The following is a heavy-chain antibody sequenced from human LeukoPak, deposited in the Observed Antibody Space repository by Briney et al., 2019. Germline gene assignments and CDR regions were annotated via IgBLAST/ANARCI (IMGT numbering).Heavy chain of an antibody. J-gene: IGHJ5*02. D-gene: IGHD2-2*01. V-gene: IGHV1-24*01. CDR1: GYTLTELS. Sequence: ASVKVSCKVSGYTLTELSMHWVRQAPGKGLEWMGGFDPEDGETIYAQKFQGRVTMTEDTSTDTAYMELSSLRSEDTAVYYCATDTYCSSTSCSMVNWFDPWGQGTLVTVSS. CDR3: ATDTYCSSTSCSMVNWFDP. CDR2: FDPEDGET.